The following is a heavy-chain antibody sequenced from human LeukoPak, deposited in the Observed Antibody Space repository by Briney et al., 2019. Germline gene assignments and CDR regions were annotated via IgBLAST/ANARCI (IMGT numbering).Heavy chain of an antibody. CDR1: GFTFRSYG. V-gene: IGHV3-30*03. CDR2: ISYDGSNK. Sequence: PGGSLRLSCAASGFTFRSYGMHWVRQAPGKGLEWVAVISYDGSNKYYADSMKGRFTISRDNSKNTLYLQMNSLRAEDTGVYYCARGDTQSKYRQFDSWGQGSLVIVSS. D-gene: IGHD1-26*01. J-gene: IGHJ4*02. CDR3: ARGDTQSKYRQFDS.